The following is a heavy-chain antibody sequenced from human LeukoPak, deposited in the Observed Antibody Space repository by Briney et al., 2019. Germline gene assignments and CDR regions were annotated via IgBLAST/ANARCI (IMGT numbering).Heavy chain of an antibody. V-gene: IGHV6-1*01. Sequence: SQTLSLTCAIPGDSVSSNGASWNWIRQSPSRGLEWLGRTYYRSQQWHSDYAPSVKGRITLNPDTSKNQFSLQLNSMTPEDTAVYYCGRETDFGVVTNWGQGTLVTVSS. CDR2: TYYRSQQWHS. J-gene: IGHJ4*02. CDR1: GDSVSSNGAS. D-gene: IGHD3-3*01. CDR3: GRETDFGVVTN.